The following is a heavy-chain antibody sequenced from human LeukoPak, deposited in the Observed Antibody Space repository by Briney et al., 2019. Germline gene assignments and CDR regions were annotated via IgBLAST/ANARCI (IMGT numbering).Heavy chain of an antibody. Sequence: SETLSLTCAVYGGSFSGYYWSWIRQPPGKGLEWIGEINHSGSTNYNPSLKSRVTISVDTSKNQFSLKLSSVTAADTAVYYCARLGYYYGSGSYYPSDYWGQGTLVTVSS. CDR2: INHSGST. CDR3: ARLGYYYGSGSYYPSDY. CDR1: GGSFSGYY. D-gene: IGHD3-10*01. V-gene: IGHV4-34*01. J-gene: IGHJ4*02.